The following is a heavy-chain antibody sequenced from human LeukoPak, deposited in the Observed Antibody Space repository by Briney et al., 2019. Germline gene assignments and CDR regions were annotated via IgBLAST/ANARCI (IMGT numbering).Heavy chain of an antibody. Sequence: GASVKVSCKASGYTFTGYYIHWVRQAPGQGLEWMGRINPNSGVTNYAQKFQGRVTMTRDTSISTAYIDLSSLTYDDTAFYYCARSSMVDAASPGTWGQGTLVTVSS. D-gene: IGHD2-15*01. CDR3: ARSSMVDAASPGT. V-gene: IGHV1-2*06. CDR1: GYTFTGYY. CDR2: INPNSGVT. J-gene: IGHJ5*02.